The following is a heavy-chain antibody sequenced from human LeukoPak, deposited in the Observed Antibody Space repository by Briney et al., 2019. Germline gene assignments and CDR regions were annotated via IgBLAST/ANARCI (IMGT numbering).Heavy chain of an antibody. CDR2: ISVYNGDT. J-gene: IGHJ4*02. D-gene: IGHD6-13*01. CDR3: AGDGLGTAVDY. V-gene: IGHV1-18*01. Sequence: ASVKVSCKASGYIFTTYAISWVRQAPGQGLEWMGWISVYNGDTNYAQNLQGRVTMTTDTSTSTAYMELRSLRSDDTAVYYCAGDGLGTAVDYWGQGTLVSVSS. CDR1: GYIFTTYA.